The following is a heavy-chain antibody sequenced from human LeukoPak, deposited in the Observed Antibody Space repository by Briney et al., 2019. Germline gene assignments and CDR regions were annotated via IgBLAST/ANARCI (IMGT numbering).Heavy chain of an antibody. CDR1: GVSISSSTYY. J-gene: IGHJ4*02. D-gene: IGHD6-19*01. Sequence: SSETLSLTCTVSGVSISSSTYYWGWIRQPPGKGLEWIGSIYYSGGTYYNPSLRSRVTISVDTSKNQFSLRLSSVTAADTAVYYCARSTVAGTRKVDYWGQGTLVTVSS. CDR3: ARSTVAGTRKVDY. CDR2: IYYSGGT. V-gene: IGHV4-39*01.